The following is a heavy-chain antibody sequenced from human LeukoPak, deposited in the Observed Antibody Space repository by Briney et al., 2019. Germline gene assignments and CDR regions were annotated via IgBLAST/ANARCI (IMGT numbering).Heavy chain of an antibody. D-gene: IGHD3-10*01. CDR2: IYYSGST. J-gene: IGHJ4*02. Sequence: SETLSLTCTVSGGSISSYYWSWIRQPPGKGLEWIGYIYYSGSTNYNPSLKSRVTISVDTSKNQFSLKLSSVTAADTAVYYCARNYHYGSGRTGAFDYWGQGTLVTVSS. V-gene: IGHV4-59*01. CDR1: GGSISSYY. CDR3: ARNYHYGSGRTGAFDY.